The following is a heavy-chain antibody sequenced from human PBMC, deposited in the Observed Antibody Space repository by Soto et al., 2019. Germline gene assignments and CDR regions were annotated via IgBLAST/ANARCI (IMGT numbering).Heavy chain of an antibody. CDR3: ARDSGTGTIRKYYMDV. Sequence: SETLSLTCTVSGGSISSYYWSWIRQPPGKGLEWIGYIYYSGSTNYNPSLKSRVTISVDTSKNQFSLKLSSVTAADTAVYYCARDSGTGTIRKYYMDVWGQGTTVTVAS. D-gene: IGHD1-7*01. CDR1: GGSISSYY. V-gene: IGHV4-59*01. J-gene: IGHJ6*03. CDR2: IYYSGST.